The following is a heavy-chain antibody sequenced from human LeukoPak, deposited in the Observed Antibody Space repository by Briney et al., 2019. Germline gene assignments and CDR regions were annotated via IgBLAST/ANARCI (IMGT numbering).Heavy chain of an antibody. CDR3: SRFEDTAMFPY. V-gene: IGHV1-2*02. D-gene: IGHD5-18*01. J-gene: IGHJ4*02. Sequence: ASVQVSCKAPGYTFTGYYMHGVRQAPGQGREWMGWINPNSGGTNYAQKFQGRVTMTRDTSISTAYMELSRLRSDDTAVYYCSRFEDTAMFPYWGQGTLVTVSS. CDR2: INPNSGGT. CDR1: GYTFTGYY.